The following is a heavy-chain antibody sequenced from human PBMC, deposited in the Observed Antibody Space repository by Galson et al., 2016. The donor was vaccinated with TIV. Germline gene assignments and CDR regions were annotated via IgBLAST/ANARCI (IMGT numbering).Heavy chain of an antibody. V-gene: IGHV3-30*18. CDR1: GFTFSRFG. CDR3: AKDRDLYPPFMGTFDH. J-gene: IGHJ4*02. CDR2: ISYDGSNK. D-gene: IGHD7-27*01. Sequence: SLRLSCAASGFTFSRFGMHWVRQAPGKGLEWVAVISYDGSNKYYADSVKGRLTISRDNSKNTLYLQMNNLRAEDTAVYYCAKDRDLYPPFMGTFDHWGQGTMVTVSS.